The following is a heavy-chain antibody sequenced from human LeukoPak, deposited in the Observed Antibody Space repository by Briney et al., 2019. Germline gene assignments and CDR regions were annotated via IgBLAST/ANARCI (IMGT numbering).Heavy chain of an antibody. CDR2: IYYSGST. CDR3: ARSYGDYYFDY. D-gene: IGHD4-17*01. CDR1: GGSISSGGYY. V-gene: IGHV4-31*03. J-gene: IGHJ4*02. Sequence: ASETPSLTCTVSGGSISSGGYYWSWIRQHPGKGLEWIGYIYYSGSTYYNPSLKSRVTISVDTSKNQFSLKLSSVTAADTAVYYCARSYGDYYFDYWGQGTLVTVSS.